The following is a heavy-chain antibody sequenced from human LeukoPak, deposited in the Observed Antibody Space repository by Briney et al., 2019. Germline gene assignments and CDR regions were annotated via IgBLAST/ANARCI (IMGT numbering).Heavy chain of an antibody. Sequence: PGGSLRLSCAASGFTFSSYEMNWVRQAPGKGLEWVSYISSSGSTIYYADSVKGRFTISRDNAKNSLYLQMNSLRAEDTAVYYCAREGVGAIKYFDPWGRGTLVTVSS. V-gene: IGHV3-48*03. CDR1: GFTFSSYE. CDR3: AREGVGAIKYFDP. CDR2: ISSSGSTI. D-gene: IGHD1-26*01. J-gene: IGHJ2*01.